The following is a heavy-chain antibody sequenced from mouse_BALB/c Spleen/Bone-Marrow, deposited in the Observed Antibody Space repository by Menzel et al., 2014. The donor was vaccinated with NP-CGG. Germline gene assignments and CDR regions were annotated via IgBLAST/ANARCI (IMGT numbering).Heavy chain of an antibody. V-gene: IGHV5-6-5*01. CDR1: GFSLSSYA. J-gene: IGHJ3*02. D-gene: IGHD1-1*02. Sequence: EESGGRLVTPGTPLTLTCTVSGFSLSSYAMTWVRQAPGKGLEWIGITGSSGTTYFATWAKGRFTISKTSTTVDLKITSPTTEDTATYFCARSLYAGYGGYGYGSGIEFSLWGQGTLVTVS. CDR3: ARSLYAGYGGYGYGSGIEFSL. CDR2: TGSSGTT.